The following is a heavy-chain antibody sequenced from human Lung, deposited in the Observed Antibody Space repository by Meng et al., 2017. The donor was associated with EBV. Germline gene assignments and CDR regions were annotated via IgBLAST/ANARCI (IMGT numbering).Heavy chain of an antibody. CDR1: GFTFSTYA. J-gene: IGHJ5*02. CDR2: ISGSGGST. Sequence: VQLVGSGGGLVQHGGSLICFVAASGFTFSTYAMTWVRQAPGKGLEWVSAISGSGGSTYYADSVKGRFTISRDNSKNTLYLQMNSLRDEDTAVYYCAKSAGVTVNWFDPWGQGTLVTVSS. V-gene: IGHV3-23*04. D-gene: IGHD3-10*01. CDR3: AKSAGVTVNWFDP.